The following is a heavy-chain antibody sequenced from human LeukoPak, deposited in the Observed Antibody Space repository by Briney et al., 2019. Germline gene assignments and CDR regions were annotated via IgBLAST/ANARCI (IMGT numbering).Heavy chain of an antibody. Sequence: PGGPLRLSCAASGFTFSSYWMSWVRQAPGKGLEWVANIKQDGSEKYYVDSVKGRFTISRDIAKNSLYLQMNSLRAEDTAVYYCARDWDDYYYYYMDVWGKGTTVTVSS. J-gene: IGHJ6*03. CDR1: GFTFSSYW. CDR2: IKQDGSEK. D-gene: IGHD1-26*01. V-gene: IGHV3-7*01. CDR3: ARDWDDYYYYYMDV.